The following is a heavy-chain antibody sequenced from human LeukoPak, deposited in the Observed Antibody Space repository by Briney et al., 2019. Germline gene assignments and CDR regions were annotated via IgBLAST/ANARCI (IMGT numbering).Heavy chain of an antibody. V-gene: IGHV1-8*03. D-gene: IGHD3-22*01. CDR3: AKDGGNYYDTAGNHLMRSYMDV. J-gene: IGHJ6*04. CDR1: GYTFTSYD. Sequence: GASVKVSCKASGYTFTSYDINWVRQATGQGLEWMGWMNPNSGNTGYAQKFQGRVTITRNTSISTAYMELNSLRAEDTAVYYCAKDGGNYYDTAGNHLMRSYMDVWGKGTTVTVSS. CDR2: MNPNSGNT.